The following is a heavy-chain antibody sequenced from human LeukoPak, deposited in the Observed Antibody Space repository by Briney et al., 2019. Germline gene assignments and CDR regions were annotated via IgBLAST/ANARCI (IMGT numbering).Heavy chain of an antibody. CDR3: TRGSIAYYYMDV. J-gene: IGHJ6*03. CDR2: IYYSGST. Sequence: SGTLSLTCTVSGGSISSYYWSWIRQPPGKGLEWIGNIYYSGSTNYNPSLKSRVTISVDTSKNQFSLKLSSVTAADTAVYYCTRGSIAYYYMDVWGKGTTVTISS. D-gene: IGHD3-22*01. V-gene: IGHV4-59*01. CDR1: GGSISSYY.